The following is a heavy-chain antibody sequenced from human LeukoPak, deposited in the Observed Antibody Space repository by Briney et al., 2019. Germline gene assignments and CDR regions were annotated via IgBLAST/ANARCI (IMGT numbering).Heavy chain of an antibody. CDR1: GGTFRRFA. CDR3: ASTLEGGSYYVLYYFDY. V-gene: IGHV1-69*13. Sequence: GASVKVSCKASGGTFRRFAMSWVRQAPGQGLEWMGGIIPIFGTANYAQKFQGRVTITADESTSTAYMELSSLRSEDTAVYYCASTLEGGSYYVLYYFDYWGQGTLVTVSS. CDR2: IIPIFGTA. D-gene: IGHD1-26*01. J-gene: IGHJ4*02.